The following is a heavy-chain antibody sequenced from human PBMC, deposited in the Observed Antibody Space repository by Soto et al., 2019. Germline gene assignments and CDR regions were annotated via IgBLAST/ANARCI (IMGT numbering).Heavy chain of an antibody. J-gene: IGHJ4*02. Sequence: GESLKISCAASGFTFSSYAMHWVRQAPGKGLEWVAVISYDGSNKYYADSVKGRFTISRDNSKNTLYLQMNSLRAEDTAVYYCAREGHDYGDFLDYWGQGTLVTVSS. CDR2: ISYDGSNK. D-gene: IGHD4-17*01. CDR3: AREGHDYGDFLDY. CDR1: GFTFSSYA. V-gene: IGHV3-30-3*01.